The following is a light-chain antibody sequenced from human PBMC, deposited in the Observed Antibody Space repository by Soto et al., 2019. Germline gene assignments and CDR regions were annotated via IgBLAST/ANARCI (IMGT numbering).Light chain of an antibody. CDR1: QSVGSN. Sequence: EIVMTQSPATLSVSPGERATLSCRASQSVGSNLAWYRQKPGQAPRLLIYGASTRATGFPARFSGSGSGTEFTLTISNLQSEDFAVYYCQQYNNWPPLTFGGGTKVEIK. CDR2: GAS. J-gene: IGKJ4*01. V-gene: IGKV3-15*01. CDR3: QQYNNWPPLT.